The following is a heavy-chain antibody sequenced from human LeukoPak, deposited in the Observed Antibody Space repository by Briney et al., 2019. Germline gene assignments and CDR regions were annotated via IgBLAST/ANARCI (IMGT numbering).Heavy chain of an antibody. CDR3: AREAAYYDILTGPKGGWLDP. CDR2: INHSGST. CDR1: GGSFSGYY. Sequence: PSETLSLICAVYGGSFSGYYWSWVRQPPGKGLEWIGEINHSGSTNYNPSPKSRVTISLDTSKNQFALKLSSVTAADTAVYYCAREAAYYDILTGPKGGWLDPWGQGTLVTVSS. V-gene: IGHV4-34*01. J-gene: IGHJ5*02. D-gene: IGHD3-9*01.